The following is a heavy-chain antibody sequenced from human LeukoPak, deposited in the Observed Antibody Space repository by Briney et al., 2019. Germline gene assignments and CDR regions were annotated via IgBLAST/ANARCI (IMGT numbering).Heavy chain of an antibody. CDR1: GFTFSNHW. V-gene: IGHV3-74*01. CDR2: ISRGASRT. CDR3: ARGGSDTAMAHDY. D-gene: IGHD5-18*01. Sequence: GGPLRLSCAASGFTFSNHWMHWVRQAPGKGLMWVSRISRGASRTDYADSVKGRFTISRDNAKNTLYLQVNSLRVEDTGVYFCARGGSDTAMAHDYWGQGILVTVSS. J-gene: IGHJ4*02.